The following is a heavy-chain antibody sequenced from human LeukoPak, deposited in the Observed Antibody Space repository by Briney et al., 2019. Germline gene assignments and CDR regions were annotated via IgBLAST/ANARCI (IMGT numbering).Heavy chain of an antibody. Sequence: PGGSLRLSCAASGFTFFSYTMNWVRQAPGKGLEWVSSISSSSGYIYYADSVKSRFTIARDNAKNSLFPQMNSLRAEDTAVYYCARVLRYCSGGNCYSGGLGYMDVWGKGTTVTISS. CDR1: GFTFFSYT. V-gene: IGHV3-21*04. D-gene: IGHD2-15*01. CDR3: ARVLRYCSGGNCYSGGLGYMDV. J-gene: IGHJ6*03. CDR2: ISSSSGYI.